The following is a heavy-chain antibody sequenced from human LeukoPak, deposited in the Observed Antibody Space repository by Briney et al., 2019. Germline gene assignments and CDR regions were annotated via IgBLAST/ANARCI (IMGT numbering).Heavy chain of an antibody. D-gene: IGHD3-10*01. Sequence: PSETLSLTCTVSGGFISSYYWSWIRQPPGKGLEWIGYIYYSGSTNYNPSLKSRVTISVDTSKNQFSLKLSSVTAADTAVYYCARYGITIVRGGKYYFDSWGQGTLVTVSS. CDR3: ARYGITIVRGGKYYFDS. CDR2: IYYSGST. CDR1: GGFISSYY. J-gene: IGHJ4*02. V-gene: IGHV4-59*08.